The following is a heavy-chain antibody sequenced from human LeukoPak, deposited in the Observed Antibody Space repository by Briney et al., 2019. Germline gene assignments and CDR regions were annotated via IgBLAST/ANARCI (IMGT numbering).Heavy chain of an antibody. CDR1: GFTFSNFW. J-gene: IGHJ5*02. CDR3: ARDLSRDIVVVPAAMGWFDP. Sequence: GGSLRLSCAASGFTFSNFWMSWVRQAPGKGLEWVANIKQDGSARYSVDSVKGRFTISRDSAKNSLYLQMNSLRAEDTAVYYCARDLSRDIVVVPAAMGWFDPWGQGSLVTVSS. CDR2: IKQDGSAR. D-gene: IGHD2-2*01. V-gene: IGHV3-7*01.